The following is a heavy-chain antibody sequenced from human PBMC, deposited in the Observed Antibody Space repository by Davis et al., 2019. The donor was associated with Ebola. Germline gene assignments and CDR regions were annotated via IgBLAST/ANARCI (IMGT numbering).Heavy chain of an antibody. J-gene: IGHJ4*02. Sequence: GGSLRLPCAASGFTFSSYAMTWARQAPGKGLEWVSAITSSGGSTYYADSVKGRFTISRDNSKNTLYLQMNSLRVEDTAVYYCAKGTPVTRGPFDYWGQGTLVTVSS. CDR1: GFTFSSYA. D-gene: IGHD4-17*01. CDR3: AKGTPVTRGPFDY. CDR2: ITSSGGST. V-gene: IGHV3-23*01.